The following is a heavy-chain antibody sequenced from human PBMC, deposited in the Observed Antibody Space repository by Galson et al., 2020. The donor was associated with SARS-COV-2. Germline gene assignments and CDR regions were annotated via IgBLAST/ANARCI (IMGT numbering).Heavy chain of an antibody. J-gene: IGHJ4*02. CDR3: ARDINYVVDY. CDR2: INAYNGNT. D-gene: IGHD3-10*02. Sequence: ASVKVSCKASGYTFTDYGISWVRQAPGQGLEWMAWINAYNGNTYYAQKFQNRVTLTTDTSTSTAYMELGSLRSDDTALYFCARDINYVVDYWGQGTLVTVSS. CDR1: GYTFTDYG. V-gene: IGHV1-18*01.